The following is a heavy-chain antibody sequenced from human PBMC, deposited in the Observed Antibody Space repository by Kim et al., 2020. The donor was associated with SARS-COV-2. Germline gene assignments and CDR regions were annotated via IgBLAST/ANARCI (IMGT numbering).Heavy chain of an antibody. CDR2: INTNTGNP. D-gene: IGHD2-2*01. J-gene: IGHJ6*02. CDR1: GYTFTSYA. V-gene: IGHV7-4-1*02. CDR3: ARDKGATRGYCSSTSWYAGMDV. Sequence: ASVKVSCKASGYTFTSYAMNWVRQAPGQGLEWMGWINTNTGNPTYAQGFTGRFVFSLDTSVSTAYLQISSLKAEDTAVYYCARDKGATRGYCSSTSWYAGMDVWGQGTTVTVS.